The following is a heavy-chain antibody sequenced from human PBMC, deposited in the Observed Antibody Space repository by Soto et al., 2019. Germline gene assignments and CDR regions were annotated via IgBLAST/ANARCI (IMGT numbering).Heavy chain of an antibody. Sequence: SETLSLTCAVSGYSISSGYYWGWIRQPPGKGLEWIGSIYHSGSTYYNPSLKSRVTISVDTSKNQFSLKLSSVTAADTAVYYCARSGSYYYFDYCGQGTLVTVSS. J-gene: IGHJ4*02. CDR2: IYHSGST. CDR3: ARSGSYYYFDY. D-gene: IGHD1-26*01. V-gene: IGHV4-38-2*01. CDR1: GYSISSGYY.